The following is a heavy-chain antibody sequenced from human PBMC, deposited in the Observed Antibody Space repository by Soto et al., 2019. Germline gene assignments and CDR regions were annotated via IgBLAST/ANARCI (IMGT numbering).Heavy chain of an antibody. V-gene: IGHV1-18*01. J-gene: IGHJ4*02. CDR1: GYTVTSYG. CDR2: ISAYNGNT. Sequence: QVQLVQSGAEVKKPGASVKVSCKASGYTVTSYGISWVRQAPGQGLEWMGWISAYNGNTNYAQKLQGRVTMTTDTSTSTAYIELRSLRSDDTAVYYCVRATAYEGFDYWGQGTLVTVSS. D-gene: IGHD4-17*01. CDR3: VRATAYEGFDY.